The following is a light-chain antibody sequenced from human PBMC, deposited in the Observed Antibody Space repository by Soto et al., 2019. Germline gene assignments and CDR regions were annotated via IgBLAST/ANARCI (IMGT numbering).Light chain of an antibody. CDR2: QDS. CDR1: KLGDKY. CDR3: QAWDSSTGV. V-gene: IGLV3-1*01. J-gene: IGLJ2*01. Sequence: SYELTQPPSVSVSPGQTASITCSGDKLGDKYACWSQQKPGQSPVLVIYQDSKRPSGIPERFSGSNSGNTATLTISGTQAMDEADYYCQAWDSSTGVFGGGTKVTVL.